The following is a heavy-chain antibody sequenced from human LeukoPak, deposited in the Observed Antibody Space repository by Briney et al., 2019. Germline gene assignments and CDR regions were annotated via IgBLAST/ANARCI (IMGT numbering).Heavy chain of an antibody. CDR3: ARALTYYDFWSGYSPHWFDP. CDR1: GGSISSSSYY. CDR2: IYYSGST. V-gene: IGHV4-39*07. J-gene: IGHJ5*02. Sequence: PSETLSLTCTVSGGSISSSSYYWGWIRQPPGKGLEWIGSIYYSGSTYYNPSLKSRVTISVDTSKNQFSLKLSSVTAADTAVYYCARALTYYDFWSGYSPHWFDPWAREPWSPSPQ. D-gene: IGHD3-3*01.